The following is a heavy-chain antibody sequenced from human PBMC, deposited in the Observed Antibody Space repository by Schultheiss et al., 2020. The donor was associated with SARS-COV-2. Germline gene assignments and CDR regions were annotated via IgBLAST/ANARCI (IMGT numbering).Heavy chain of an antibody. Sequence: GGSLRLSCAASGFTFSDCYMNWVRQPPVKGLEWVSSINSSGTIYNADSVKGRFTISRDNAKNSLYLQMNSLRAEDTAVYYCARAHQIAALIYGMDVWGQGTTVTVSS. V-gene: IGHV3-69-1*01. CDR3: ARAHQIAALIYGMDV. J-gene: IGHJ6*02. CDR2: INSSGTI. D-gene: IGHD6-13*01. CDR1: GFTFSDCY.